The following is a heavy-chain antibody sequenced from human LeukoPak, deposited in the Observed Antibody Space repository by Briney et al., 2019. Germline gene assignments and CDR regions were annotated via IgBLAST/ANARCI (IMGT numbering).Heavy chain of an antibody. CDR2: IYPGNSDT. CDR1: GYIFTSYW. D-gene: IGHD3-22*01. Sequence: GESLKISCKDSGYIFTSYWIGWVRQLPGKGLEWMGIIYPGNSDTTYSPSFQGQVTFSADKSISTAYLQWSSLKASDSAVYYCARSTYYYDSGGYRLDYWGQGTLVTVSS. J-gene: IGHJ4*02. CDR3: ARSTYYYDSGGYRLDY. V-gene: IGHV5-51*01.